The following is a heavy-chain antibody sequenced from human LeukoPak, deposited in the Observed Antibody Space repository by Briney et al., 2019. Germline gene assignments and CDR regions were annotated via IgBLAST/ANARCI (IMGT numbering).Heavy chain of an antibody. CDR1: GGSISSVVYC. D-gene: IGHD6-13*01. V-gene: IGHV4-30-4*01. CDR2: IYYIGST. CDR3: ARVDTSWYFDS. Sequence: SGALSLTCTVSGGSISSVVYCWSWIRHPPRKGLEWIGLIYYIGSTYSNPSLKSPVTISVDTSKTQSSMKLSSVTAADTAVYYCARVDTSWYFDSWGPGTLVTVSS. J-gene: IGHJ4*02.